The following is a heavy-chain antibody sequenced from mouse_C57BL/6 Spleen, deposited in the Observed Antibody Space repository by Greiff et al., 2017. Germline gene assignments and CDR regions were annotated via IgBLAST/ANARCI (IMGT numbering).Heavy chain of an antibody. CDR2: INPSTGGT. CDR1: GYSFTGYY. V-gene: IGHV1-42*01. D-gene: IGHD2-4*01. CDR3: AREEYDYEGDYYAMDY. J-gene: IGHJ4*01. Sequence: EVQLQQSGPELVKPGASVKISCKASGYSFTGYYMNWVKQSPEKSLEWIGEINPSTGGTTYNQKFKANATLTVDKSSSTAYMQLKSLTAEDSAVYYCAREEYDYEGDYYAMDYWGQGTSVTVSS.